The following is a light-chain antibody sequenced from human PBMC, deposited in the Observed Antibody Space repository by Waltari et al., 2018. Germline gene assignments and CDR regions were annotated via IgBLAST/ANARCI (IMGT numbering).Light chain of an antibody. V-gene: IGLV1-44*01. CDR3: AAWDDSLKVV. CDR1: SSNIGSNT. CDR2: SNN. Sequence: QSVLTQPPSASGTPGQRVTISCSGSSSNIGSNTVNWYQQLPGTAPKLLIYSNNQRPSGVPDRFSGSNSGTSASLAISGLQSEDEADYYCAAWDDSLKVVFGGGTKLTVL. J-gene: IGLJ2*01.